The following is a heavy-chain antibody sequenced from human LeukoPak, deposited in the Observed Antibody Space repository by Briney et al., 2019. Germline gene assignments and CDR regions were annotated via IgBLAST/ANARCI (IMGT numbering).Heavy chain of an antibody. Sequence: SETLSLTCAVYGGSFSDYYWSWIRQPPGKGLEWIGEINHSGSTNYNPPLKSRVTMSVDTSKNQFSLKLTSVTAADTAMYYCARSSPGYYAFKDYWGQGTLVTVSS. D-gene: IGHD3-22*01. J-gene: IGHJ4*02. CDR3: ARSSPGYYAFKDY. CDR1: GGSFSDYY. CDR2: INHSGST. V-gene: IGHV4-34*01.